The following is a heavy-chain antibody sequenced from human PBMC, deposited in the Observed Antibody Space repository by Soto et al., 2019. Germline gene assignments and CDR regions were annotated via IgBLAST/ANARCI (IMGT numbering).Heavy chain of an antibody. V-gene: IGHV3-33*01. D-gene: IGHD6-6*01. CDR1: GFTFNSYG. CDR3: ARDEGSSAGSGMDV. J-gene: IGHJ6*02. CDR2: IWYDGSNK. Sequence: QVQLVESGGGVVQPGRSLRLSCAASGFTFNSYGMHWVRQAPGKGLEWVAVIWYDGSNKYYADSVKGRFTISRDNYKNALYLQMKSLRAEDTALYYCARDEGSSAGSGMDVWGRGTTVTVSS.